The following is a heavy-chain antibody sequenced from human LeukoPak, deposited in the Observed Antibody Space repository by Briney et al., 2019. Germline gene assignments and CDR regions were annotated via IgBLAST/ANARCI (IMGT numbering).Heavy chain of an antibody. CDR2: INHSGST. J-gene: IGHJ4*02. D-gene: IGHD3-10*01. CDR3: ARSRVANYYGSGSYDNADYFDY. CDR1: GGSFSGYY. V-gene: IGHV4-34*01. Sequence: PSETLSLTCGVYGGSFSGYYWSWIRQPPGKGLEWIGEINHSGSTNYNPSLKSRVTISVDTSKNQFSLKLSSVTAADTAVYYCARSRVANYYGSGSYDNADYFDYWGQGTLVTVSS.